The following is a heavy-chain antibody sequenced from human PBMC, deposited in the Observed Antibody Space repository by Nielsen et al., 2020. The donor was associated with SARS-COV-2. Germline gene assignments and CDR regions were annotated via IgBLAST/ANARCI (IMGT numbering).Heavy chain of an antibody. CDR2: MNPNSGNT. CDR3: ASRANYYDSSGYLPDY. J-gene: IGHJ4*02. Sequence: ASVKVSCKASGYTFTCCDINWVRQAPGQGLEWMGWMNPNSGNTGYAQKFQGRVTMTRNTSISTAYMELSSLRSEDTAVYYCASRANYYDSSGYLPDYWGQGTLVTVSS. CDR1: GYTFTCCD. D-gene: IGHD3-22*01. V-gene: IGHV1-8*01.